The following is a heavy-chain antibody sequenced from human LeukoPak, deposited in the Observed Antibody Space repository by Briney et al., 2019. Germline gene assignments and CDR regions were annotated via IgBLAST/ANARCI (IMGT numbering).Heavy chain of an antibody. CDR1: GFTFSSYG. V-gene: IGHV3-30*18. Sequence: GGSLRLSCAASGFTFSSYGMHWVRQAPGKGLEWVAVISYDGGNKYYADSVEGRFTISRDNSKNTLYLQMNSLRAEDTAVYYCAKPADVLLWFGELLWGQGTLVTVSS. J-gene: IGHJ4*02. CDR3: AKPADVLLWFGELL. D-gene: IGHD3-10*01. CDR2: ISYDGGNK.